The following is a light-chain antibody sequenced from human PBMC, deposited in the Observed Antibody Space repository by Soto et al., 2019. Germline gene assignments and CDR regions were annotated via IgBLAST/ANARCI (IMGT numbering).Light chain of an antibody. V-gene: IGLV2-14*03. CDR3: SSYTDSHTVV. J-gene: IGLJ2*01. CDR2: DVK. CDR1: SSDVGGHNS. Sequence: QSALTQPASVSGSPGQSITISCTGSSSDVGGHNSISWYQHHPVKSPKLILYDVKNRPSGVSDRFSGSKSGNTASLTISGLQAEDEADYYCSSYTDSHTVVFGGGTKLTVL.